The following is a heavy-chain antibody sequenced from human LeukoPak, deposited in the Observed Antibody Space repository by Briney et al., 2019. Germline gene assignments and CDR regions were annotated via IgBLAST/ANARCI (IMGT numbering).Heavy chain of an antibody. CDR1: GYTFTGYY. CDR3: ARDPQIGTFDY. V-gene: IGHV1-46*01. CDR2: INPSGGST. Sequence: ASVKVSCKASGYTFTGYYMHWVRQAPGQGLEWMGIINPSGGSTSYAQKFQGRVTMTRDTSTSTVYMELSSLRSEDTAVYYCARDPQIGTFDYWGQGTLVTVSS. J-gene: IGHJ4*02.